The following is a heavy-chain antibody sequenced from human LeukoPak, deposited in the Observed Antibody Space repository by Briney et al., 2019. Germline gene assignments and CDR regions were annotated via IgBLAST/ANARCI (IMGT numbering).Heavy chain of an antibody. J-gene: IGHJ4*02. CDR1: GGSISSGGYY. CDR2: IYYSGST. V-gene: IGHV4-31*03. Sequence: PSQTLSLTCTVSGGSISSGGYYWSWIRQHPGKGLEWIGYIYYSGSTYYNPSLKSRVTISVDTSKNQFSLKLSSETAADTAVYYCARGVRSGYDEGVWIAVAGTGYFDYWGQGTLVTVSS. D-gene: IGHD6-19*01. CDR3: ARGVRSGYDEGVWIAVAGTGYFDY.